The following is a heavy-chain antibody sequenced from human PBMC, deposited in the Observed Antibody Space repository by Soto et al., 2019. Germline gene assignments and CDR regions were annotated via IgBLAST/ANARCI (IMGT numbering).Heavy chain of an antibody. CDR1: GGPISSYY. J-gene: IGHJ4*02. Sequence: SETLSLTCTVSGGPISSYYWSWIRQPPGKGLEWIGYIYYSGSTNYNPSLKSRVTISVDTSKNQFSLKLSSVTAADTAVYYCARQVGGWAPWYFDYWGQGTLVTVS. CDR2: IYYSGST. D-gene: IGHD6-19*01. CDR3: ARQVGGWAPWYFDY. V-gene: IGHV4-59*08.